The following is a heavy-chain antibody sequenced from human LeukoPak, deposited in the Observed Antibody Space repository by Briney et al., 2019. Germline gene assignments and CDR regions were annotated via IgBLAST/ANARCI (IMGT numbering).Heavy chain of an antibody. CDR2: ISGDGGST. CDR3: AKDLLGYCSGGSCYDYYYYYGMDV. D-gene: IGHD2-15*01. Sequence: PGGSLRLSCAASGFTFDDYAMHWVRQAPGKGLEWVSLISGDGGSTYYADSVKGRFTISRDNSKNSLYLQMNSLRTEDTALYYCAKDLLGYCSGGSCYDYYYYYGMDVWGQGTTVTVSS. J-gene: IGHJ6*02. V-gene: IGHV3-43*02. CDR1: GFTFDDYA.